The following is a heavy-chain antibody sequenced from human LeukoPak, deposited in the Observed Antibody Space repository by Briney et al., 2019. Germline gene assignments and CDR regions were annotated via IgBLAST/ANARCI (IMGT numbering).Heavy chain of an antibody. CDR1: GASITTSYYY. CDR2: FHYSGST. V-gene: IGHV4-39*01. J-gene: IGHJ4*02. CDR3: VRHALRVAAV. D-gene: IGHD2-15*01. Sequence: SETLSLTCTVSGASITTSYYYWGWIRQPPGKGLEWIGNFHYSGSTYYNPSLKSRVTISVDTSKKEFSLKVTSVTAADTAVFYCVRHALRVAAVWGQGTLVTVSS.